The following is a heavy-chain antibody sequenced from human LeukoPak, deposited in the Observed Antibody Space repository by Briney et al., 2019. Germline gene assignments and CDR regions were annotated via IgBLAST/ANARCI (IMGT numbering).Heavy chain of an antibody. Sequence: PGGSLRLSCAASGFTFSSYEMNWVRQAPGKGLEWVSSISSSSSYIYYADSVKGRFTISRDNAKNSLYLQMNSLRAEDTAVYYCARDGDTAMVTNYYYYYMDVWGKGTTVTVPS. J-gene: IGHJ6*03. V-gene: IGHV3-21*01. CDR1: GFTFSSYE. D-gene: IGHD5-18*01. CDR2: ISSSSSYI. CDR3: ARDGDTAMVTNYYYYYMDV.